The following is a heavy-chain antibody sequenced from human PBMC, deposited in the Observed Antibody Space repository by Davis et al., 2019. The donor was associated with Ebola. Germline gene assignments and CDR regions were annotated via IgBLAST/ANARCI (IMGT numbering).Heavy chain of an antibody. D-gene: IGHD3-3*01. J-gene: IGHJ4*02. CDR2: ISSSSTYA. Sequence: GESLKISCAASGLTFSTYTLNWVRQAPGKGLEWVSSISSSSTYAYYADSVEGRFTISRDNAKNSLYLQMNSLRAEDTAVYYCATQGSQYDFWSGDVVYYFDNWGQGTLVTVSS. V-gene: IGHV3-21*01. CDR3: ATQGSQYDFWSGDVVYYFDN. CDR1: GLTFSTYT.